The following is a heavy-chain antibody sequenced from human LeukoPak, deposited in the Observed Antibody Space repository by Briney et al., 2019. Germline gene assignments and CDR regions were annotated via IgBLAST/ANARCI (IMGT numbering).Heavy chain of an antibody. CDR1: GFTFSSYA. Sequence: GGSLRLFCAASGFTFSSYAMEWVRQAPGEGLEWVSSITGSSDSIYYADSVKGRFTISRDNAKNSVYPQMNSLRAEDTAVYYCARLVCSTIPCYGKFYFDSWGQGTLVPVSS. J-gene: IGHJ4*02. V-gene: IGHV3-21*01. D-gene: IGHD2-2*01. CDR2: ITGSSDSI. CDR3: ARLVCSTIPCYGKFYFDS.